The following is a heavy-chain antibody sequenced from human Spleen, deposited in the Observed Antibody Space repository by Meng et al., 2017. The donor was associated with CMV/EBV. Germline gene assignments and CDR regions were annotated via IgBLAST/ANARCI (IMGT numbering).Heavy chain of an antibody. CDR3: AKRLYSNAGHFDY. CDR2: ISDRSTTT. D-gene: IGHD6-13*01. V-gene: IGHV3-23*04. Sequence: EVQLVESGGGLVQPGGSLRLSCAASGFTFSNYAMTWVRQAPGKGLECVSVISDRSTTTYYADSVKGRFTISRDNSKNTLYLQMNSLRAEDTALYYCAKRLYSNAGHFDYWGQGTLVTVSS. J-gene: IGHJ4*02. CDR1: GFTFSNYA.